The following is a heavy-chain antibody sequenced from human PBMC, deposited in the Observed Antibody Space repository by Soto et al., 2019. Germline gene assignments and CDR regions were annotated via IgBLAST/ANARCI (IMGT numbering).Heavy chain of an antibody. J-gene: IGHJ4*02. CDR1: GHKFTDYW. V-gene: IGHV5-51*01. CDR2: IYPGDSDT. D-gene: IGHD5-12*01. CDR3: ASQLRYTGYDYGYDY. Sequence: GESLKISCKESGHKFTDYWIAWVRQKPGQGLEWVGIIYPGDSDTRYGPSFEGLVTISADKSIGTAFLQWDSLRASDTAIYYCASQLRYTGYDYGYDYWGQGTLVTV.